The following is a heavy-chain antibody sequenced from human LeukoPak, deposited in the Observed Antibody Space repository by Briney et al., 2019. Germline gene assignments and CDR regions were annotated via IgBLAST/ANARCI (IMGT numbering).Heavy chain of an antibody. CDR1: GFTFSSYD. CDR2: IGTAGDT. V-gene: IGHV3-13*01. Sequence: PGGSLRLSCAASGFTFSSYDMHWVRQATGKGLEWVSTIGTAGDTYYPGSVKGRFTISRENAKNSLYLQMNSLRAGDTAVYYCATSIGDYESEVFDIWGQGTMVTVSS. D-gene: IGHD4-17*01. CDR3: ATSIGDYESEVFDI. J-gene: IGHJ3*02.